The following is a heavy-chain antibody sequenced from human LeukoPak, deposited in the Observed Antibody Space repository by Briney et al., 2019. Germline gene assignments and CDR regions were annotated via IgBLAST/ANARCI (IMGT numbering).Heavy chain of an antibody. J-gene: IGHJ4*02. CDR2: IYYSGST. CDR3: ARRTRYQLPTVVYFDY. CDR1: GGSISSSSYY. V-gene: IGHV4-39*01. Sequence: PSETLSLTCTVSGGSISSSSYYWGWIRQPPGKGLEWIGSIYYSGSTYYNPSLKSRVTISVDTSKNQFSLKLSSVTAADTAVYYCARRTRYQLPTVVYFDYWGQGTLVTVSS. D-gene: IGHD2-2*01.